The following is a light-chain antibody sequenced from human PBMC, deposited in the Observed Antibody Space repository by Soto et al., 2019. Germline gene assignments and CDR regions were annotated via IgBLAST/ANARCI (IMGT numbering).Light chain of an antibody. CDR2: AAS. V-gene: IGKV1-39*01. Sequence: DIQMTQSPSSLSASVGDRVTITCRASQSISSYLNWYQQKPGKAPKLLIYAASSLQSGVPSRFSGSGSGTDFTLTISSRQPEDFATYYCQQSYSTPRAYTFGQGTKLEIK. J-gene: IGKJ2*01. CDR3: QQSYSTPRAYT. CDR1: QSISSY.